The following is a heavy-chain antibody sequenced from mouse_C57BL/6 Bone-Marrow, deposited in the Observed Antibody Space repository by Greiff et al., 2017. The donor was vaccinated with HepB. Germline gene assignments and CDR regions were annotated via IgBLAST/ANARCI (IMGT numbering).Heavy chain of an antibody. V-gene: IGHV2-6*03. D-gene: IGHD5-5*01. CDR3: ARSRLPSYAMDY. J-gene: IGHJ4*01. Sequence: QVQLQQSGPGLVAPSQSLSITCTVSGFSLTSYGVHWVRQPPGKGLEWLVVIWSDGSTTYNSALKSRLSISKDNSKSQVFLKMNSLQTDDKAMYYCARSRLPSYAMDYWGQGTSVTVSS. CDR2: IWSDGST. CDR1: GFSLTSYG.